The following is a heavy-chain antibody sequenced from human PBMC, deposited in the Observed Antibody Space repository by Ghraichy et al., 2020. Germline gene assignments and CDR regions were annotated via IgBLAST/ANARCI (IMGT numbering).Heavy chain of an antibody. CDR1: GGSFSGYY. J-gene: IGHJ4*02. CDR3: ARLYYYDSSGYPTHDY. D-gene: IGHD3-22*01. Sequence: SETLSLTCAVYGGSFSGYYWSWIRQPPGKGLEWIGEINHSGSTNYNPSLKSRVTISVDTSKNQFSLKLSSVTAADTAVYYCARLYYYDSSGYPTHDYWGQGTLVTVSS. CDR2: INHSGST. V-gene: IGHV4-34*01.